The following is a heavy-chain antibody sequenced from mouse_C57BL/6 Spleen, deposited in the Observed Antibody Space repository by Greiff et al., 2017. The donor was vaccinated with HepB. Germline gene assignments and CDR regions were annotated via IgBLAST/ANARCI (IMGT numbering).Heavy chain of an antibody. V-gene: IGHV1-22*01. CDR3: ARRHYGDWYFDV. CDR2: INPNNGGT. J-gene: IGHJ1*03. Sequence: VQLQQSGPELVKPGASVKMSCKASGYTFTDYNMHWVKQSHGKSLEWIGYINPNNGGTSYNQKFKGKATLTVNKSSSTAYMELRSLTSEDSAVYYCARRHYGDWYFDVWGTGTTVTVSS. CDR1: GYTFTDYN. D-gene: IGHD1-1*01.